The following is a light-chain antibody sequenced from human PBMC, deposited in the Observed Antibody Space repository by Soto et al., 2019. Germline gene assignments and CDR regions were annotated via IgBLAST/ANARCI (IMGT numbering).Light chain of an antibody. V-gene: IGLV2-14*01. J-gene: IGLJ1*01. CDR1: SSDVGGYNY. CDR2: EVS. Sequence: QSALTQPASVSGSPGQSITISCTGTSSDVGGYNYVSWYQQHPGKAPKLMIYEVSNRPSGVSHRFSGSKSGNTASLTISGLQAEDEADYYCSSYTSSSTPYVFGTRTKLTVL. CDR3: SSYTSSSTPYV.